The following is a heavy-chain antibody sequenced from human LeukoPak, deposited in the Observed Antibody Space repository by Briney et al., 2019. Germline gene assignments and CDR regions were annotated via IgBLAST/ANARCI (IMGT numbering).Heavy chain of an antibody. CDR2: IYSGGST. V-gene: IGHV3-66*01. D-gene: IGHD2-2*02. CDR1: GFTVSSNY. J-gene: IGHJ3*02. CDR3: AGEGGHTYDAFDI. Sequence: GGSLRLSCAASGFTVSSNYMSWVRQAPGKGLEWVSVIYSGGSTYYADSVKGRCTISRDNSKNTLYLQMNSLRAEDTAVYYCAGEGGHTYDAFDIWGQGTMVTVSS.